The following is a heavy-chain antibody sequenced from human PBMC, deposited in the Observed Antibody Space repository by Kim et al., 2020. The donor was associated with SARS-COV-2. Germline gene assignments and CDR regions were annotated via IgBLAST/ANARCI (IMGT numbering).Heavy chain of an antibody. V-gene: IGHV1-18*01. CDR1: GYTFTSYG. Sequence: ASVKVSCKASGYTFTSYGISWVRQAPGQGLEWMGWISAYNGNTNYAQKLQGRVTMTTDTSTSTAYMELRSLRSDDTAVYYCARDFVAYYDFWSGYAFDYWGQGTLVTVSS. CDR3: ARDFVAYYDFWSGYAFDY. CDR2: ISAYNGNT. J-gene: IGHJ4*02. D-gene: IGHD3-3*01.